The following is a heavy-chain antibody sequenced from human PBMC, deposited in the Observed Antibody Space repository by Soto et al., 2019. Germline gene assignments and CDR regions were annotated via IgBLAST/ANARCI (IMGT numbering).Heavy chain of an antibody. Sequence: QVHLVQSGAELKKPGSSVKVSCKTSGGTFRTTAISWVRQAPGQGLEWMGEITPIVGTPDYAQKFQGRITITADESTSTVYMDLSSLRSEDTAVYYCARGGLVITDFYYGLDVWGPGTTVTVSS. V-gene: IGHV1-69*01. D-gene: IGHD3-9*01. J-gene: IGHJ6*02. CDR1: GGTFRTTA. CDR3: ARGGLVITDFYYGLDV. CDR2: ITPIVGTP.